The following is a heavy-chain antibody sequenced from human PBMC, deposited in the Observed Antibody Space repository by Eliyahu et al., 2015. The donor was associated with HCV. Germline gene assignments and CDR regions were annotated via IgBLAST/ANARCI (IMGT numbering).Heavy chain of an antibody. V-gene: IGHV4-4*07. CDR2: IYTSGST. CDR3: ARDLDPNWFDP. J-gene: IGHJ5*02. Sequence: QVQLQESGPGLVKPSETLSLTSLSLCGSISSYYWSWIRQPAGKGLEWIGRIYTSGSTNYNPSLKSRVTMSVDTSKNQFSLKLSSVTAADTAVYYCARDLDPNWFDPWGQGTLVTVSS. CDR1: CGSISSYY.